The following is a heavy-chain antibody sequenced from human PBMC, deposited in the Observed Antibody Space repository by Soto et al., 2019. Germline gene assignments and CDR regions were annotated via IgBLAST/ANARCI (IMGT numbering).Heavy chain of an antibody. D-gene: IGHD2-2*01. J-gene: IGHJ5*02. CDR2: IYHSGST. CDR1: GGSISSGGYS. CDR3: ARVPDR. Sequence: PSETLSLTCAVSGGSISSGGYSWRWLRQPPGKGLEWIGYIYHSGSTYYNPSLKSRVTISVDRSKNQFSLKLSSVTAADTAVYYCARVPDRWGQGTLVTVSS. V-gene: IGHV4-30-2*01.